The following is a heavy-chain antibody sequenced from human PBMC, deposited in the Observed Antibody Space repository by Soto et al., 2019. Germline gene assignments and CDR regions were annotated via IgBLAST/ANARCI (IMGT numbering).Heavy chain of an antibody. CDR3: AKSPGSGWAYYYYGMDV. J-gene: IGHJ6*02. CDR2: ISGSVSST. CDR1: GFTFSSYA. Sequence: PGGSLRLSCAAPGFTFSSYAMSWVRQAPGKGLEWVSAISGSVSSTYYADSVKGRFTISRDNSRNTLYLQMNSLRAEDTAVYYCAKSPGSGWAYYYYGMDVWGQGTTVTVSS. D-gene: IGHD6-19*01. V-gene: IGHV3-23*01.